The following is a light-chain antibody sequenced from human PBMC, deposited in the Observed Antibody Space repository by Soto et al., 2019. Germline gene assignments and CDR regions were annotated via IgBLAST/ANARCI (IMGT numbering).Light chain of an antibody. Sequence: MTQSPSTLSASVGDRVTITCRASQSVSSNLAWYQQKPGQAPRLLVYGASTRATGIPARFSGSGSGTQFTLTISSLQSEDFAVYYCQQHNNWPLTFGGGTKVDIK. CDR1: QSVSSN. CDR3: QQHNNWPLT. CDR2: GAS. J-gene: IGKJ4*01. V-gene: IGKV3-15*01.